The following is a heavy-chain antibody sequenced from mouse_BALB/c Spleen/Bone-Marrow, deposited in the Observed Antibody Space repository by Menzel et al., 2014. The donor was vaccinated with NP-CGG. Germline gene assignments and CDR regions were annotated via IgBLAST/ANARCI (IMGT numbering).Heavy chain of an antibody. V-gene: IGHV5-12-1*01. D-gene: IGHD5-5*01. J-gene: IGHJ4*01. Sequence: EVKLVESGGGLVKPGGSLKLSCAASGFAFXSYDMSWVRQTPEKRLEWVAYISSGGGSTYYPDTVKGRFTISRDNAKNTLYLQMSSLKSEDTAMYYCARTTHYAMDYWGQGTSVTVSS. CDR2: ISSGGGST. CDR3: ARTTHYAMDY. CDR1: GFAFXSYD.